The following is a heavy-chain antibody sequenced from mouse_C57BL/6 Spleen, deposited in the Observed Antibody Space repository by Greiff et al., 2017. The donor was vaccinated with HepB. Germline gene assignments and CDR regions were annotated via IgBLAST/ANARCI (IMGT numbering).Heavy chain of an antibody. CDR1: GYTFTSYD. J-gene: IGHJ1*03. D-gene: IGHD1-1*01. V-gene: IGHV1-85*01. Sequence: VQVVESGPELVKPGASVKLSCKASGYTFTSYDINWVKQRPGQGLEWIGWIYPRDGSTKYNEKFKGKATLTVDTSSSTAYMELHSLTSEDSAVYFCARRRIYYYGSSPGYFDVWGTGTTVTVSS. CDR2: IYPRDGST. CDR3: ARRRIYYYGSSPGYFDV.